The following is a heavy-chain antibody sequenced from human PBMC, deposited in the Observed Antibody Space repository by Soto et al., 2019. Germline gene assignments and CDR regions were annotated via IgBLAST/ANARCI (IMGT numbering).Heavy chain of an antibody. CDR1: GYSFTSYW. D-gene: IGHD2-2*01. CDR3: ARRPAGTSPYYYYGMDV. Sequence: GESLKISCKVSGYSFTSYWIGWVRQMPGKGLEWMGRIDPSDSYTNYSPSFQGHVTISADKSISTAYLQWSSLKASDTAMYYCARRPAGTSPYYYYGMDVWGQGTTVTVSS. J-gene: IGHJ6*02. CDR2: IDPSDSYT. V-gene: IGHV5-10-1*01.